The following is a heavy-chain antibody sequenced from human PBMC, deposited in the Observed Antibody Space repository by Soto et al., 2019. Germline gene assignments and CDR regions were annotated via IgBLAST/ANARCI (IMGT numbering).Heavy chain of an antibody. J-gene: IGHJ4*02. Sequence: SETLSLTCAVYGGSFSGYDWTWIRQPPGTGLEWIGEIDHSGSTNYNPSLKSRVTISVDTSKNQFSLKLTSVAAADTAVYYCARDKITGLFDYWGQGTLVTVSS. D-gene: IGHD2-8*02. CDR2: IDHSGST. CDR1: GGSFSGYD. CDR3: ARDKITGLFDY. V-gene: IGHV4-34*01.